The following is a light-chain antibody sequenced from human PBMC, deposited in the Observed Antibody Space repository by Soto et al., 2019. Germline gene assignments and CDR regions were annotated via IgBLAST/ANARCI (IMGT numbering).Light chain of an antibody. CDR1: QSISSW. J-gene: IGKJ5*01. V-gene: IGKV1-5*03. CDR3: QQYNSYSIT. Sequence: DIQMTQSPSTLSASVGDRVTITCRASQSISSWLAWYQQKPGKAPNLLIYKASSLESGVPLRFSGSGSGTEFTLTISSLQPDDFATYYCQQYNSYSITFDQGTRLEI. CDR2: KAS.